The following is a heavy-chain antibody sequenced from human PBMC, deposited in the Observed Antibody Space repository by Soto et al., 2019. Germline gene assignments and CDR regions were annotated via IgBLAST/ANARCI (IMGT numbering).Heavy chain of an antibody. CDR2: IKQDGSEK. CDR3: ATGADGITIFGVVIDAFDI. V-gene: IGHV3-7*01. Sequence: GGSLRLSCAASGFTFSSYWMSWVRQAPGKGLEWVANIKQDGSEKYYVDSVKVRFTISRDNAKNSLYLQMNSLRAEDTAVYYCATGADGITIFGVVIDAFDIWGQGTMVTVSS. D-gene: IGHD3-3*01. J-gene: IGHJ3*02. CDR1: GFTFSSYW.